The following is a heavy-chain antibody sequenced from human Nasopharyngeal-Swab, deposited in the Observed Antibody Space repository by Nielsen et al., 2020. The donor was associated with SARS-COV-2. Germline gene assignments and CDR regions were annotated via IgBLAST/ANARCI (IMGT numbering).Heavy chain of an antibody. CDR1: GFTFSDYY. CDR3: ARDWRGRYFDY. Sequence: GSLRLSCAASGFTFSDYYMSWIRQAPGKGLEWVSYISSSGSYTNYADSVKGRFTISRDNAKNSLYLQMNSLRAEDTAVYYCARDWRGRYFDYWGQGTLVTVSS. D-gene: IGHD3-10*01. CDR2: ISSSGSYT. V-gene: IGHV3-11*05. J-gene: IGHJ4*02.